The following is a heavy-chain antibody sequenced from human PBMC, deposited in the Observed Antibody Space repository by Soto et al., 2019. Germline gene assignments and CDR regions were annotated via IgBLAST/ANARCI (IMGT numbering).Heavy chain of an antibody. CDR1: GGSINNNDHY. CDR2: IDYSGST. J-gene: IGHJ4*02. D-gene: IGHD3-22*01. V-gene: IGHV4-39*01. Sequence: XETLSLTCTVSGGSINNNDHYWGWVRQPPGKGLEWVGNIDYSGSTYYKPSLKSRVTISVDTSKNQFSLKLSSVTAADTAVYYCARRDIWYYDRSGYSPFDHWGQGTLVTVSS. CDR3: ARRDIWYYDRSGYSPFDH.